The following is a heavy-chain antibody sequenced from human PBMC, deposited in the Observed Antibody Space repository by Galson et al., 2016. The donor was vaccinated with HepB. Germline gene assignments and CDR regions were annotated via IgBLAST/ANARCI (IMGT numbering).Heavy chain of an antibody. CDR2: IYWNDDK. D-gene: IGHD2-2*01. Sequence: PALVKPTQTLTLTCTFSGFSLSTSGVGVGWIRQPPGKALEWLALIYWNDDKRYSPSLKSRLTITKDTSKDQVVLTMTNMDPVDTATYYCATFEGYCSSTSCYAAPFDYWGQGTLVTVSS. J-gene: IGHJ4*02. V-gene: IGHV2-5*01. CDR3: ATFEGYCSSTSCYAAPFDY. CDR1: GFSLSTSGVG.